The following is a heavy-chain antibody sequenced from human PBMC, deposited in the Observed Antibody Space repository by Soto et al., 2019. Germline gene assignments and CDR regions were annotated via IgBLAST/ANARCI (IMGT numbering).Heavy chain of an antibody. CDR3: VRAAKRYFDY. J-gene: IGHJ4*02. CDR2: IIPVLGPA. CDR1: GVTYNTFA. D-gene: IGHD6-25*01. Sequence: ASVKVSCKASGVTYNTFAVSWVRQAPGQGLEWMGGIIPVLGPAFYAQKFQGRVTITADKSTSTAYLELTSLRSEDTAVYYCVRAAKRYFDYWGQGALVTVSS. V-gene: IGHV1-69*10.